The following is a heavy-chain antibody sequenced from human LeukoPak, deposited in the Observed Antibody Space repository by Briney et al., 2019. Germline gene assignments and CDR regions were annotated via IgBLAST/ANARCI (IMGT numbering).Heavy chain of an antibody. CDR3: AKEVRQRGNPYYFDY. CDR2: ISGSGGST. J-gene: IGHJ4*02. Sequence: GGSLRLSCAASGFTFSSYAMSWVRQAPGKGLEWVSAISGSGGSTHYADSVKGRFTISRDNSKNTLYLQMNSLRAEDTAVYYCAKEVRQRGNPYYFDYWGQGTLVIVSS. V-gene: IGHV3-23*01. D-gene: IGHD6-25*01. CDR1: GFTFSSYA.